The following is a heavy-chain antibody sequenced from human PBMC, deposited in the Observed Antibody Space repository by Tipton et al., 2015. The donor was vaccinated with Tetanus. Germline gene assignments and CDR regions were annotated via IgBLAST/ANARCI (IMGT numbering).Heavy chain of an antibody. CDR1: GDAITSYY. Sequence: TLSLTCSASGDAITSYYWSWIRQTPGKGLEWIGWSRDTSKYNPSLASRVSIPVDKSRNLFFLRLKSVTAADTAIYYCARSGGRRYAFDIWGQGTMVTVSS. D-gene: IGHD3-16*01. J-gene: IGHJ3*02. CDR2: SRDTS. V-gene: IGHV4-4*09. CDR3: ARSGGRRYAFDI.